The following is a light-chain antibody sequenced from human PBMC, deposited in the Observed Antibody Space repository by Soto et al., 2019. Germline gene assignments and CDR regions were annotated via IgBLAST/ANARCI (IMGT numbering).Light chain of an antibody. CDR2: DVS. Sequence: QSALTQPASVSGSPGQSITISCTGTSSDVGGYNYVSWYQQLPGKAPKLMIYDVSNRPSGVSNRFSGSKSGNTASLTMSGLQAEDEADYYCSSYTSSSTYVVFGGGTKLTVL. J-gene: IGLJ2*01. V-gene: IGLV2-14*01. CDR1: SSDVGGYNY. CDR3: SSYTSSSTYVV.